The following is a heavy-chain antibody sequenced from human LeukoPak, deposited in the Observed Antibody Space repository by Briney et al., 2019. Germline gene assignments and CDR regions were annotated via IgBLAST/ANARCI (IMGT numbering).Heavy chain of an antibody. CDR1: GFTFSSYA. CDR3: PKEGSVEGLPLHDY. J-gene: IGHJ4*02. Sequence: PGGSLRLSCAASGFTFSSYAMSWVRQAPGKGLEWVSGINNNGGKTYYADSVKGRFTISRDNSKNKMYLQMNSLRAEDTAVYYCPKEGSVEGLPLHDYWGQGTLVTVSS. CDR2: INNNGGKT. V-gene: IGHV3-23*01.